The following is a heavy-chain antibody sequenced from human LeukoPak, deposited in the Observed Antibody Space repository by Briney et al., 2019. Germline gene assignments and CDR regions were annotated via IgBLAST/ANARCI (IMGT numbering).Heavy chain of an antibody. CDR1: GYTFTSYG. J-gene: IGHJ6*02. D-gene: IGHD2-2*02. CDR2: ISAYNGNT. CDR3: ARDPTPNIVVVPAAIRRATSYYYYGMDV. Sequence: ASVKVSCKASGYTFTSYGISWVRQAPGQGLEWMGWISAYNGNTNYTQKLRGRVTMTTDTSTSTAYMELRSLRSDDTAVYYCARDPTPNIVVVPAAIRRATSYYYYGMDVWGQGTTVTVSS. V-gene: IGHV1-18*01.